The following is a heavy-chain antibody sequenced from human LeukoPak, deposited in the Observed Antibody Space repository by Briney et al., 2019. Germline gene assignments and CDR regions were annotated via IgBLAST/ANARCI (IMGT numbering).Heavy chain of an antibody. J-gene: IGHJ6*03. CDR1: GYSFTSYW. CDR3: ARVNDYSNSADAGYMDV. CDR2: IYPGDSDT. D-gene: IGHD4-11*01. V-gene: IGHV5-51*01. Sequence: GESLKISCKGSGYSFTSYWIGWVRPMPGKGLEWMGIIYPGDSDTRYSPSFQGQVTISADKSISTAYLQWSSLKASDTAMYYCARVNDYSNSADAGYMDVWGKGTTVTVSS.